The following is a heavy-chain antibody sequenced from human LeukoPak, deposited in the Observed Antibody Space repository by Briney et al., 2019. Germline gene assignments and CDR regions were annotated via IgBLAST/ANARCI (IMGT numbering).Heavy chain of an antibody. D-gene: IGHD2-2*01. CDR1: VGSINSSSYC. V-gene: IGHV4-39*07. CDR3: AREYLPSHGVPAAMDAFDI. CDR2: IYYSGST. Sequence: SETLSLTCTVSVGSINSSSYCWGWIRQPPGKGLEWIGRIYYSGSTYDNPSIKRRVTLSVDTSKHQFSLKQSSMTAADTAVYYCAREYLPSHGVPAAMDAFDIWGQGTMVTVSS. J-gene: IGHJ3*02.